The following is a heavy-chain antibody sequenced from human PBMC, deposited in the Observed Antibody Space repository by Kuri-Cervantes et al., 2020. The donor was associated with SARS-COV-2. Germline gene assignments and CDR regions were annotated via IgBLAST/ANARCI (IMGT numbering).Heavy chain of an antibody. Sequence: GSLRLSCTVSGYSISSGYYWGWIRQPPGKGLEWIGSIYHSGSTYYNPSLKSRVTVSVDTSKNQFSLKLSSVTAADTAVYYCARVVLSSGWGVDYWGQGTLVTVSS. CDR2: IYHSGST. CDR1: GYSISSGYY. J-gene: IGHJ4*02. D-gene: IGHD6-19*01. CDR3: ARVVLSSGWGVDY. V-gene: IGHV4-38-2*02.